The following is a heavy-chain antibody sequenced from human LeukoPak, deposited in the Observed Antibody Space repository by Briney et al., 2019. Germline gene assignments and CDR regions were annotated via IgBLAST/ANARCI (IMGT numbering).Heavy chain of an antibody. V-gene: IGHV4-59*01. CDR3: ARGYYDFWSGYYWGYWFDP. J-gene: IGHJ5*02. CDR2: IYYSGST. D-gene: IGHD3-3*01. CDR1: GGSISSYY. Sequence: SETLSLTCTVSGGSISSYYWSWIRRPPGKGLEWIGYIYYSGSTNYNPSLKSRVTISVDTSKNQFSLKLSSVTAADTAVYYCARGYYDFWSGYYWGYWFDPWGQGTLVTVSS.